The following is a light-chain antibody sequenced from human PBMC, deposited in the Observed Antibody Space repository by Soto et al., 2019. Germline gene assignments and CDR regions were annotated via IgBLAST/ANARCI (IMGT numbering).Light chain of an antibody. V-gene: IGLV2-14*01. CDR3: LLYYGDVNWV. CDR2: EVI. Sequence: QSALTQPASVSGSPGQSITISCTGTSSDVGGYEYVSWYQQYPGKAPKLMIYEVIDRPAGAPRRFSGSKSGNTASLTITGLQAEDEADYYCLLYYGDVNWVFGGGTKLTVL. J-gene: IGLJ3*02. CDR1: SSDVGGYEY.